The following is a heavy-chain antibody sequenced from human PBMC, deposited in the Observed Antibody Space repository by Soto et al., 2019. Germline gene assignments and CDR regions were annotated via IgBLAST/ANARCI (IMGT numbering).Heavy chain of an antibody. J-gene: IGHJ4*02. CDR1: GLTLRNYA. D-gene: IGHD1-20*01. CDR3: AKAKYGYNWYNMPGMDD. Sequence: GGSLRLSREASGLTLRNYAMTWIRQAPGKGLEWVSLISANDVGTYYAESVKNRFTISTDQSRNTVYLQMDSLRADDTAIYYCAKAKYGYNWYNMPGMDDWGQGTLVTVSS. V-gene: IGHV3-23*01. CDR2: ISANDVGT.